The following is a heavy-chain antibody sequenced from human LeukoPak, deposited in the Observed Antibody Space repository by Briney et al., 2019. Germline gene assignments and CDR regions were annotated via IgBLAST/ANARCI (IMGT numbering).Heavy chain of an antibody. CDR3: AKGKVVPAPIGSGWFDP. V-gene: IGHV3-9*01. CDR1: GFTFDDYA. Sequence: PGRSLRLSCAASGFTFDDYAMHWVRQAPGKGLEWVSGIIWNSGSIGYADSVKGRFTISRDNAKNSLYLQMNSLRAEDTALYYCAKGKVVPAPIGSGWFDPWGQGTLVTVSS. J-gene: IGHJ5*02. CDR2: IIWNSGSI. D-gene: IGHD2-2*02.